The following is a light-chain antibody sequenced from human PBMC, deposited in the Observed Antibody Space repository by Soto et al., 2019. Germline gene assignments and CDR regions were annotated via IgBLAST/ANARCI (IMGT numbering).Light chain of an antibody. J-gene: IGKJ1*01. Sequence: DIHMTQSPSTLSAALGDRVTITCRASQTIDTWLAWYQQKPGKAPKLLIYDASSLESGVPSSFSGSGSGTEFTLTISSLQPDDFATYYCQQYNTYWTFGQGTKVDI. CDR2: DAS. CDR3: QQYNTYWT. CDR1: QTIDTW. V-gene: IGKV1-5*01.